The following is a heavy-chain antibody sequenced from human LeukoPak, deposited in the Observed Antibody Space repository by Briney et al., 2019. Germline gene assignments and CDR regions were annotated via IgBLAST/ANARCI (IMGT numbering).Heavy chain of an antibody. CDR1: GGSIRSYS. CDR2: IYFSGST. D-gene: IGHD1-26*01. CDR3: AGESLDAFDM. V-gene: IGHV4-59*01. J-gene: IGHJ3*02. Sequence: SETLSLTCTLSGGSIRSYSWSCIRQPPGEGLEWIWYIYFSGSTNSNPSPKSRVTISVDTSTNNFSLNLRSVTAPDTAVYYCAGESLDAFDMWAQGTIVSVFS.